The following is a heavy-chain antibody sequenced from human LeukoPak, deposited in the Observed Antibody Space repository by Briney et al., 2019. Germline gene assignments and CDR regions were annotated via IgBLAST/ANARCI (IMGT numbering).Heavy chain of an antibody. Sequence: GGSLGLSCAAPGSTFSSFGMHWLRQAPGKRLWWVAFIWYDGSNKYYADSVKGRFTISRDNSKNTLYLQMNSLRAEDTTVYYCARDGTVTAGPFDPWGRGTLVTVSS. CDR3: ARDGTVTAGPFDP. D-gene: IGHD4-11*01. CDR2: IWYDGSNK. V-gene: IGHV3-33*01. J-gene: IGHJ5*02. CDR1: GSTFSSFG.